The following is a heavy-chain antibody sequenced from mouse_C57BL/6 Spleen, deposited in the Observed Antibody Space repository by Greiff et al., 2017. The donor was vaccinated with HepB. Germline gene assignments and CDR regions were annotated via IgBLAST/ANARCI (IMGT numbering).Heavy chain of an antibody. V-gene: IGHV6-6*01. J-gene: IGHJ1*03. CDR1: GFTFSDAW. CDR3: TRPGTTVVNWYFDV. D-gene: IGHD1-1*01. Sequence: DVKLVESGGGLVQPGGSMKLSCAASGFTFSDAWMDWVRQSPEKGLEWVAEIRNKANNHATSYAESVKGRFTISRDDSKSSVYLQMNSLRAEDTGIYYCTRPGTTVVNWYFDVWGTGTTVTVSS. CDR2: IRNKANNHAT.